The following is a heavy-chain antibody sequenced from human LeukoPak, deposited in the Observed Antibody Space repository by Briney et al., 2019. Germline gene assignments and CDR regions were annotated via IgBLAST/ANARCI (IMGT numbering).Heavy chain of an antibody. CDR2: IGYDGSNK. CDR1: GFTFSSYG. D-gene: IGHD2-21*02. Sequence: PGGSLRLSCAASGFTFSSYGMHWVRQAPGKGLEWVAVIGYDGSNKYYADSVKGRFTISRDNSKNTLYLQMNSLRAEDTAVYYCARDRAYCGGDCPVADAFDIWGQGTMVTVSS. V-gene: IGHV3-33*01. J-gene: IGHJ3*02. CDR3: ARDRAYCGGDCPVADAFDI.